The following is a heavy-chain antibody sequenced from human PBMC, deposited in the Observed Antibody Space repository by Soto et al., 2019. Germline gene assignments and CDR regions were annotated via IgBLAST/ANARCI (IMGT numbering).Heavy chain of an antibody. CDR1: GYTFTSYG. CDR3: ARVRTITMIAEWFDP. J-gene: IGHJ5*02. Sequence: QVQLVQSGAEVKKPGASVKVSCKASGYTFTSYGISWVRQAPGQGLEWMGWISAYNGNTNSAQKLQGRVTMTTDTSTSTAYMELRSLRSDDTSVYYCARVRTITMIAEWFDPWGQGTPVTVSS. V-gene: IGHV1-18*01. D-gene: IGHD3-22*01. CDR2: ISAYNGNT.